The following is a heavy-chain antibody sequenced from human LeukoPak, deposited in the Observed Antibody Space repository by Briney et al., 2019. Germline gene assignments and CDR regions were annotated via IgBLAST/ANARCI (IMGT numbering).Heavy chain of an antibody. Sequence: SETLSLTCAVYGGSFSGYYWGWIRQPPGKGLEWIGEINHSGSTNYNPSLKSRVTISVDTSKNQFSLKLSSVTAADTAVYYCARGLHIAVAGNWFDPWGQGTPVTVSS. D-gene: IGHD6-19*01. CDR1: GGSFSGYY. V-gene: IGHV4-34*01. J-gene: IGHJ5*02. CDR3: ARGLHIAVAGNWFDP. CDR2: INHSGST.